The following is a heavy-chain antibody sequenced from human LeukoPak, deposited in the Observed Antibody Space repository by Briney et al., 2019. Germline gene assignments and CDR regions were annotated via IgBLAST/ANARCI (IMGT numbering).Heavy chain of an antibody. CDR1: GGSISSNSYY. CDR3: ARLSTIAAADY. V-gene: IGHV4-39*01. Sequence: PSETLSLTCTVSGGSISSNSYYWGWIRQPPGKGLEWIGSIYYSGSTYYNPSLKSRVTISVDTSKNQFSLKLSSVTAADTAIYYCARLSTIAAADYWGQGILVTVSS. D-gene: IGHD6-13*01. CDR2: IYYSGST. J-gene: IGHJ4*02.